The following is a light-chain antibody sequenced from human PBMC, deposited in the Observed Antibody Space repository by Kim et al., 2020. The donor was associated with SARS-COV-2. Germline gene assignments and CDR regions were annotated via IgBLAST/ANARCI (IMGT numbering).Light chain of an antibody. CDR2: DVS. V-gene: IGLV2-14*04. CDR1: RSDFGGYNF. Sequence: GQSLPISCTGTRSDFGGYNFVSWYQQHPGKAPKLMIYDVSERPSGVSNRFSGSKSGNTASLTISGLQAEDEADYYCSSYTTSRTLVFGGGTQLTVL. J-gene: IGLJ2*01. CDR3: SSYTTSRTLV.